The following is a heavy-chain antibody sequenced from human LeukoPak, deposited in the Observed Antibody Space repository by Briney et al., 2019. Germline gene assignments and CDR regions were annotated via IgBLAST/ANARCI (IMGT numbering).Heavy chain of an antibody. V-gene: IGHV3-48*01. CDR1: GFTFSSYS. CDR2: ISSSSSTI. D-gene: IGHD3-22*01. J-gene: IGHJ4*02. CDR3: ARAEYYYDSSGYSA. Sequence: GGSLRLSCAASGFTFSSYSVNWVRQAPGKGLEWVSYISSSSSTIYYADSVKGRFTISRDNAKNSLYLQMNSLRAEDTAVYYCARAEYYYDSSGYSAWGQGTLVTVSS.